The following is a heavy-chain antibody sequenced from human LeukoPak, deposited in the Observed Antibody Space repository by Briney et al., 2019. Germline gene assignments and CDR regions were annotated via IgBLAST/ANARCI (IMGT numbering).Heavy chain of an antibody. Sequence: ASGPALVKPTQTLTLTCTFSGFSLSTSGMSVSWIRRPPGKGLEWIGSIYYSGSTYYNPALKSRVTLSVDTSKNQFSLKLSSVTAADTAVYYCVRGSTLRHYQYWGQGTLVTVSS. CDR1: GFSLSTSGMS. V-gene: IGHV4-39*01. CDR3: VRGSTLRHYQY. CDR2: IYYSGST. J-gene: IGHJ4*02. D-gene: IGHD3-16*01.